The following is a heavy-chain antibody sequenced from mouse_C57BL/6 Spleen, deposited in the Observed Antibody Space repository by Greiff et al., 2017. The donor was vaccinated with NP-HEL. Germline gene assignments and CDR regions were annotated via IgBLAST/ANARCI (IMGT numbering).Heavy chain of an antibody. J-gene: IGHJ4*01. CDR1: GYTFTSYW. V-gene: IGHV1-69*01. CDR2: IDPSDSYT. Sequence: QVQLKQPGAELVKPGASVKMSCKASGYTFTSYWITWVKQRPGQGLEWIGEIDPSDSYTNYNQKFKGKSTLTVDKSSSTAYMQLSSLTSEDSAVYYCARRGNSYYAMDYWGQGTSVTVSS. CDR3: ARRGNSYYAMDY.